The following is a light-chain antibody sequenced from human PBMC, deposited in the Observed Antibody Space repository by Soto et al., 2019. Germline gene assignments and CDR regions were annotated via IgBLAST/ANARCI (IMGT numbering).Light chain of an antibody. Sequence: EIVLTQSPATLSSFPRDRVTLSCRARRYIDARLSWYQHRPVQAPRLLIYQTSIRAAGIPARFSASGSGTDFTLTISDVQPEDFALYYCHQRQSWPRTFGQGTKVDIK. CDR3: HQRQSWPRT. CDR2: QTS. J-gene: IGKJ1*01. V-gene: IGKV3-11*01. CDR1: RYIDAR.